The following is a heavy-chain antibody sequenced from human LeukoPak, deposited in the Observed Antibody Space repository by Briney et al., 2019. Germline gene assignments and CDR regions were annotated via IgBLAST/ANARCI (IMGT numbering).Heavy chain of an antibody. J-gene: IGHJ5*02. CDR2: INPNSGGT. CDR3: ARDAYSSSWYVWFDP. CDR1: GYTFTGYY. V-gene: IGHV1-2*02. D-gene: IGHD6-13*01. Sequence: ASVKVSCKASGYTFTGYYMHWVRQAPGQGLEWMGWINPNSGGTNYAQKFQGRVTMTRDTSISTAYMELSRLRSDDTAVYYCARDAYSSSWYVWFDPWGQGTLVTVSS.